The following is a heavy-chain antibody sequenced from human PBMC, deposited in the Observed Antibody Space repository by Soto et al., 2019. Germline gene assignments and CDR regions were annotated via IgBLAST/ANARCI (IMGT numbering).Heavy chain of an antibody. V-gene: IGHV4-34*01. D-gene: IGHD2-15*01. CDR3: ARGSKGGLGRPLDY. J-gene: IGHJ4*02. CDR1: GGSFSGYY. Sequence: QVQLQQWGARLLKPSETLSLTCAVYGGSFSGYYWSWIRQPPGKGLEWIGEINHSGSTNYNPSLKRRVTRSVDPSKNQFSLKVSSVTAADTAVYYCARGSKGGLGRPLDYWGQGTLVTVSS. CDR2: INHSGST.